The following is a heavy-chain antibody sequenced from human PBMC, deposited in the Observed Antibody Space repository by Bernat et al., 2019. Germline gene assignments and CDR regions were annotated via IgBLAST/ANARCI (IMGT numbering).Heavy chain of an antibody. CDR2: RRGEKGNT. CDR1: GERGRREG. Sequence: GEEGKKGGGEGKVSGKEEGERGRREGRSGGRQAPGQGREGRGGRRGEKGNTNYAQKLQGRGTRTTDTSTSTAYMELRSLRSDDTAVYYCARDTLHNWNYVFLDYWGQGTLVTVSS. V-gene: IGHV1-18*01. J-gene: IGHJ4*02. CDR3: ARDTLHNWNYVFLDY. D-gene: IGHD1-7*01.